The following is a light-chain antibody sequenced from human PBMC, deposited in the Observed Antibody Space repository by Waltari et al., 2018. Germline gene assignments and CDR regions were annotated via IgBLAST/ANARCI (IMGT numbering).Light chain of an antibody. CDR2: RAS. CDR3: QQYNSYSHT. V-gene: IGKV1-5*03. J-gene: IGKJ2*01. Sequence: DIQMTQSPSTLSASVGDRVTISCRASQSISYWLAWYQQKPGKAPKILIYRASNLESGVPSRLRRSVSGTEFTLTFSRLQPDDFATYYCQQYNSYSHTFGQGTKLEMK. CDR1: QSISYW.